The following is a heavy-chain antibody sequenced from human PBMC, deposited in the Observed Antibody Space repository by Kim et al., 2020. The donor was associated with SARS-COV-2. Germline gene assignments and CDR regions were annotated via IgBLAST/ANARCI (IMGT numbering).Heavy chain of an antibody. V-gene: IGHV1-24*01. Sequence: QKFTGRVTMTEDTSTDTAYMELSSLRSEDTAVYYCATVSYGSGSNDAFDIWGQGTMVTVSS. J-gene: IGHJ3*02. D-gene: IGHD3-10*01. CDR3: ATVSYGSGSNDAFDI.